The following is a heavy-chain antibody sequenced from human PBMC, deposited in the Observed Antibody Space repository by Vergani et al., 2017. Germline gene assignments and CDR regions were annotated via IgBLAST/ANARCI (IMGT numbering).Heavy chain of an antibody. CDR2: ISAYNGNT. CDR3: AGDDGCCSSTGCYYYYMDV. D-gene: IGHD2-2*01. CDR1: GYTFTSYG. V-gene: IGHV1-18*01. Sequence: QVQLVQSGAEVKKPGASVKVSCKASGYTFTSYGISWVRQAPGQGLEWMGWISAYNGNTNYAQKLQGRVTMTTNTSTSTAYMELRSLRSDDTAVYYCAGDDGCCSSTGCYYYYMDVWGKGTTVTVSS. J-gene: IGHJ6*03.